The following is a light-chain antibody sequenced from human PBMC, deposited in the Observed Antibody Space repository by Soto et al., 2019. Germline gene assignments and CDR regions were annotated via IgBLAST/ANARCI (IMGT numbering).Light chain of an antibody. V-gene: IGKV3-11*01. Sequence: EIVLTQSPATLSLSPGERATLSCRASESVSSYLAWYQQKPGQAPRLLIYDASNRATGIPARFSGSGSGTDFTLTISSLEPDDFAVYYCQQRGNWPWTFGQGTKVEIK. CDR3: QQRGNWPWT. CDR1: ESVSSY. J-gene: IGKJ1*01. CDR2: DAS.